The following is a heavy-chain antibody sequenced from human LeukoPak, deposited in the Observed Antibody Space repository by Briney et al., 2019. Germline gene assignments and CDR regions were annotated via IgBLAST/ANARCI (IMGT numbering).Heavy chain of an antibody. J-gene: IGHJ4*02. Sequence: EASVKVSCKASGGTFSSYAISWVRQAPGQGLEWMGGIIPIFGTANYAQKFQGRVTVTGDESTSTAYMELSSLRSEDTAVYYCAVPPHCSSTSCYYNYFDYWGQGTLVTVSS. V-gene: IGHV1-69*01. CDR3: AVPPHCSSTSCYYNYFDY. D-gene: IGHD2-2*01. CDR1: GGTFSSYA. CDR2: IIPIFGTA.